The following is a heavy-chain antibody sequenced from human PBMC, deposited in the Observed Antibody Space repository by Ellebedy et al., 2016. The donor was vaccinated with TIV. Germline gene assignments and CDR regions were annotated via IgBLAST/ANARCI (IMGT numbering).Heavy chain of an antibody. Sequence: MPGGSLRLSCVVPGDSIGRYFWNRIRQPPGKGLEWLGYIYYSGSTTYNPSLKSRVTMSVNTSKNQFSLKLSSVTAADTAVYYCARRLHYGDWYFDLWGRGTLVTVSS. CDR2: IYYSGST. D-gene: IGHD4-17*01. CDR3: ARRLHYGDWYFDL. J-gene: IGHJ2*01. CDR1: GDSIGRYF. V-gene: IGHV4-59*01.